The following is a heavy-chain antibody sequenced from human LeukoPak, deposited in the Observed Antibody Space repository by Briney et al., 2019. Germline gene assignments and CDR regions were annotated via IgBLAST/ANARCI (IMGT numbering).Heavy chain of an antibody. CDR2: ISGSGGST. Sequence: PGGSLRLSCAASGFTFSSYAMSWVRQAPGKGLEWVSAISGSGGSTYYADSVKGRFTISRDNSKNTLYLQMNSLRAEDTAVYYCAKDFGYCSSTSCFEVFDYWGQGTLVTVSS. D-gene: IGHD2-2*01. J-gene: IGHJ4*02. CDR3: AKDFGYCSSTSCFEVFDY. V-gene: IGHV3-23*01. CDR1: GFTFSSYA.